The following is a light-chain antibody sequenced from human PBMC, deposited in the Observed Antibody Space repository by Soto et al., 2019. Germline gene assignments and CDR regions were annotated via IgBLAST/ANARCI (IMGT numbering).Light chain of an antibody. CDR3: QSYDSSLSGFYV. CDR2: GNS. Sequence: QSVLTQPPSVSGAPGQRVTISCTGSSSNIGAGYDVHWYQQLPGTAPKLLIYGNSNRPSGVPDRFSGSKSGTSASLAITGIHAEDEADYYCQSYDSSLSGFYVFGTGTKLTVL. V-gene: IGLV1-40*01. CDR1: SSNIGAGYD. J-gene: IGLJ1*01.